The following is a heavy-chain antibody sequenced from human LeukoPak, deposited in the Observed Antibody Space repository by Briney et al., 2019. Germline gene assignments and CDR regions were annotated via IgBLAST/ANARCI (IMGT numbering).Heavy chain of an antibody. CDR2: IKQDGSEK. Sequence: GGSLGLSCAASGFTFSSYWMSWVRQAPGKGLEWVTNIKQDGSEKHYVDSVKGRFTISRDNAKNSLYLQMNSLRGEDTAVYYCARDSRTLPDWGQGTLVTVSS. V-gene: IGHV3-7*03. CDR3: ARDSRTLPD. D-gene: IGHD2/OR15-2a*01. CDR1: GFTFSSYW. J-gene: IGHJ4*02.